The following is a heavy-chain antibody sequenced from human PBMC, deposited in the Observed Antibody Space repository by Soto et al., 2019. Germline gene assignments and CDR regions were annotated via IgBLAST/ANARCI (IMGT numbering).Heavy chain of an antibody. CDR3: ARGRAARTKDSYYYSMDV. Sequence: QVQLVESGGGVVQPGRSLRLSCAASGFTFSSYAMHWVRQAPGKGLEWVAVISYDGSNKYYADSVKGRFTISKDNSKNTLYLQMNSLRAEDTAVYYCARGRAARTKDSYYYSMDVWGHGTTVTVSS. J-gene: IGHJ6*02. CDR2: ISYDGSNK. D-gene: IGHD6-6*01. CDR1: GFTFSSYA. V-gene: IGHV3-30-3*01.